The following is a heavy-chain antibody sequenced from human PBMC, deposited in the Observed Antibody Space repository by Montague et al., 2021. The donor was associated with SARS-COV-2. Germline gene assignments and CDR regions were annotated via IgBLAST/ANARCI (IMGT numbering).Heavy chain of an antibody. J-gene: IGHJ4*02. Sequence: SLRLSCAASGFTFSSYWMSWVRQAPGKGLEWVADIKEDGSEKYYVDSVKGRFTISRDNSKNSLYLQMNSLRTEDTALYYCAKDSTVVTPRDYFDYWGQGTLVTVSS. CDR3: AKDSTVVTPRDYFDY. V-gene: IGHV3-7*03. D-gene: IGHD4-23*01. CDR1: GFTFSSYW. CDR2: IKEDGSEK.